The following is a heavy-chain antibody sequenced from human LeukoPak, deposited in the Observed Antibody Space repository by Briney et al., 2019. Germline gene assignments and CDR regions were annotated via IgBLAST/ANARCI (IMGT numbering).Heavy chain of an antibody. V-gene: IGHV1-18*01. J-gene: IGHJ5*02. CDR2: ISAYNGNT. CDR1: GYTFTSYG. CDR3: ARGYGDYDFWSGYPQGGFDP. Sequence: GASVKVSCKASGYTFTSYGISWVRQAPGQGLEWMGWISAYNGNTNYAQKLQGRVTMTTDTSTSTAYMELRSLRSDDTAVYYCARGYGDYDFWSGYPQGGFDPWGQGTLVTVSS. D-gene: IGHD3-3*01.